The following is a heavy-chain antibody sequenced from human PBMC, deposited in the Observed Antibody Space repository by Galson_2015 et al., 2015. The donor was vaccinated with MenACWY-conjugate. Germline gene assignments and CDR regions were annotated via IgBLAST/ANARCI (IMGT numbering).Heavy chain of an antibody. D-gene: IGHD2-21*01. CDR1: GFTFGSYS. Sequence: SLRLSCAASGFTFGSYSMNWVRQTPGKGLEWLSYISGSGSPIYYADSVKGRFTISRDNAKSSLYLQMNSLRDEDTAVHYCARPNPLQRDYFDCWGQGTLVTVSS. J-gene: IGHJ4*02. V-gene: IGHV3-48*02. CDR2: ISGSGSPI. CDR3: ARPNPLQRDYFDC.